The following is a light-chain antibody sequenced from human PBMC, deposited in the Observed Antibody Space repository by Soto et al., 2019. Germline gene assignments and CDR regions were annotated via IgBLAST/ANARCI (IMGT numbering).Light chain of an antibody. CDR1: PSVSSN. CDR3: QQYGSSGT. Sequence: EIVLTQSPGTLSVSPGERATLSCWAGPSVSSNLAWYQQKPGQAPRLLIYGASTRATGIPDRFSGSGSGTDFTLTISRLEPEDFAVYYCQQYGSSGTFGQGTKVDIK. V-gene: IGKV3-20*01. CDR2: GAS. J-gene: IGKJ1*01.